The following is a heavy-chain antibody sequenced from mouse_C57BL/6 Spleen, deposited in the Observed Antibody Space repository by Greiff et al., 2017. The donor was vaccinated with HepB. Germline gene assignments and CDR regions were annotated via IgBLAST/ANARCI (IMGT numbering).Heavy chain of an antibody. CDR3: AREGEADWYFDV. Sequence: VQLQQSGPELVKPGASVKISCKASGYAFSSSWMNWVKQRPGKGLEWIGRIYPGDGDTNYNGKFKGKATLTADKSSSTAYMQLSSLTSEDSAVYFCAREGEADWYFDVWGTGTTVTVSS. J-gene: IGHJ1*03. CDR1: GYAFSSSW. V-gene: IGHV1-82*01. CDR2: IYPGDGDT. D-gene: IGHD3-2*02.